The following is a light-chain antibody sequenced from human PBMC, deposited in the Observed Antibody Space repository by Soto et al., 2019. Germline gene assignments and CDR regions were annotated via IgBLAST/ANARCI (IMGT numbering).Light chain of an antibody. CDR3: SSYTSSSLVV. CDR1: SSXVGGYNY. V-gene: IGLV2-14*01. CDR2: DVS. J-gene: IGLJ2*01. Sequence: QSALTQPASVSGSPGQSITISCTGTSSXVGGYNYVSWYQQHPGKAPKLMIYDVSNRPSGVSNRFSGSKSGNTASLTISGLQAEDEADYYCSSYTSSSLVVFGGGTKLTVL.